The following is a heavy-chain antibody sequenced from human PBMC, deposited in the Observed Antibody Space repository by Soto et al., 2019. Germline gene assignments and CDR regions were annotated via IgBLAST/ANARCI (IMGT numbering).Heavy chain of an antibody. CDR2: ITPFNGNT. V-gene: IGHV1-45*02. Sequence: ASVKVSCKASGYTFTYRCLHWVRQAPGQALEWMGWITPFNGNTNYAQKFQDRVTITRDRSMSTAYMELSSLRSEDTAVYYCARVVFTPLNCGGDCYSDDAFDIWGQGTMVTVSS. CDR3: ARVVFTPLNCGGDCYSDDAFDI. D-gene: IGHD2-21*01. J-gene: IGHJ3*02. CDR1: GYTFTYRC.